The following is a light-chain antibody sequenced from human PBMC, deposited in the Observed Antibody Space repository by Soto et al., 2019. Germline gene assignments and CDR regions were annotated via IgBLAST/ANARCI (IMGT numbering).Light chain of an antibody. CDR1: QSVSRTY. V-gene: IGKV3-20*01. CDR2: AAS. Sequence: EIVLTQSPGTLSLSPGERATLSCRASQSVSRTYLGWYQQKPGQAPRLLMYAASTRATGIPDRFSGSGSGTDFTITISRLEPEDFAVYYCHLYGNSAYTFGQGTKLEIK. CDR3: HLYGNSAYT. J-gene: IGKJ2*01.